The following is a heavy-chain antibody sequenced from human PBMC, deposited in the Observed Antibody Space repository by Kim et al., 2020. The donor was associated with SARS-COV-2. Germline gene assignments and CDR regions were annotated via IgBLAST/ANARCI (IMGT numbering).Heavy chain of an antibody. CDR2: ISWNSDNR. D-gene: IGHD3-9*01. CDR1: GFTFDDFA. J-gene: IGHJ6*02. CDR3: AKDSRGYYDILTGSPDNYYYGLDV. V-gene: IGHV3-9*01. Sequence: GGSLRLSCAASGFTFDDFAMHWVRQAPGKGLEWVSGISWNSDNRGYADSVKGRCTISRDDAKNSLYLQMNSLRAEDTALYYCAKDSRGYYDILTGSPDNYYYGLDVWGQGTAVTVSS.